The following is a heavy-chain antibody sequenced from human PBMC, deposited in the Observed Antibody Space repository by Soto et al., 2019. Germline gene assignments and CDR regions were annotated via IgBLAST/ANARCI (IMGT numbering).Heavy chain of an antibody. D-gene: IGHD3-3*01. CDR2: INPNSGGT. Sequence: ASVKVSCKASGYTFTGYYMHWVRQAPGQGLEWMGWINPNSGGTNYAQKFQGWVTMTRDTSISTAYMELSRLRSDDTAVYYCARFPEYYVFGSGYPDYYYYGRDVGGKGTTVTVSS. J-gene: IGHJ6*04. V-gene: IGHV1-2*04. CDR3: ARFPEYYVFGSGYPDYYYYGRDV. CDR1: GYTFTGYY.